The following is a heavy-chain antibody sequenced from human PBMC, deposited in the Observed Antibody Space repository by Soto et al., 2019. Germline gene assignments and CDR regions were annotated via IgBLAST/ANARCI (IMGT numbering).Heavy chain of an antibody. CDR1: GFTISTYW. J-gene: IGHJ4*02. Sequence: EVQLVESGGGLVQPGGSLRISCAVSGFTISTYWMSWVRQAPGKGLEWVANIKQDGNERYYVDSVRGRFTISRDTAKNSLYLQMNSLSVEDPAVYDVARGAAAGSVDYWGQGALVTVS. V-gene: IGHV3-7*04. CDR2: IKQDGNER. CDR3: ARGAAAGSVDY. D-gene: IGHD6-13*01.